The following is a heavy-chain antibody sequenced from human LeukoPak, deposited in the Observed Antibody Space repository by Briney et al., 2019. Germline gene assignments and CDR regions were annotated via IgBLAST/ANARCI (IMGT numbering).Heavy chain of an antibody. Sequence: SETLSLTCTVSGGSISSSSYYWSWIRQPPGKGLEWIGEINHSGSTNYNPSLKSRVTISVDTSKNQFSLKLSSVTAADTAVYYCARWAITMVRGALKYYYYYYMDVWGKGTTVTISS. CDR3: ARWAITMVRGALKYYYYYYMDV. CDR2: INHSGST. J-gene: IGHJ6*03. CDR1: GGSISSSSYY. V-gene: IGHV4-39*07. D-gene: IGHD3-10*01.